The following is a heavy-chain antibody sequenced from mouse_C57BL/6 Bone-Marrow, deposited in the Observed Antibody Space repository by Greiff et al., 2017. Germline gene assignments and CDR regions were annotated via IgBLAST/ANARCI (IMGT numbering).Heavy chain of an antibody. D-gene: IGHD1-1*01. CDR1: GYTFTSYW. Sequence: QVQLQQPGAALVMPGTSVQLSCKASGYTFTSYWMHWVKQRPGQGLEWLGVIDPSDSYTNYNQKFKGKATLTVDTSSSTAYMQLSSLTSEDSAVYYCARGYYGSSWFAYWGQGTLVTVSA. V-gene: IGHV1-59*01. J-gene: IGHJ3*01. CDR3: ARGYYGSSWFAY. CDR2: IDPSDSYT.